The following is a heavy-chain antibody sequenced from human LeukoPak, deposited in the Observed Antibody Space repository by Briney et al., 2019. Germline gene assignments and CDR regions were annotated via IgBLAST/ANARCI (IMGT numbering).Heavy chain of an antibody. Sequence: PGGSLRLSWAASGFTFSGHWMSWVRQAPGKGLEWVANIKQDGSEKYYVDSVKGRFTISRDNAKNSLYLQMNSLRAEDTAVYYCARDRHDYTHFFDYWGQGTLVTVSS. CDR2: IKQDGSEK. V-gene: IGHV3-7*01. CDR1: GFTFSGHW. CDR3: ARDRHDYTHFFDY. D-gene: IGHD4-11*01. J-gene: IGHJ4*02.